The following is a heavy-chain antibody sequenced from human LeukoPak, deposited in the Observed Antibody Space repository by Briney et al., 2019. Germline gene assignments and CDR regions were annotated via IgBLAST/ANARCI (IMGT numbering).Heavy chain of an antibody. D-gene: IGHD6-19*01. J-gene: IGHJ4*02. Sequence: PGGSLRLSCAASGFTFSSYSMNWVRQAPGKGLEWVSSISSSSSYIYYADSVKGRFTISRDNAKNSLYLQMNSLRAEDTAVYYCARGLNGYSSGPIDCWGQGTLVTVSS. V-gene: IGHV3-21*01. CDR2: ISSSSSYI. CDR3: ARGLNGYSSGPIDC. CDR1: GFTFSSYS.